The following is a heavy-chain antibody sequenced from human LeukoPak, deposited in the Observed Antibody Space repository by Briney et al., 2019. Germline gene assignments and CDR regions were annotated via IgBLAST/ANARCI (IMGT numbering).Heavy chain of an antibody. CDR3: ASRYFDWLSSGYAFDI. Sequence: GGSLRLSCAASGFTFSSYEMNWVRQAPGKGLEWVSYIGSSGSTIYYADSVKGRFTISRDNAKNSLYLQMNSLRAEDTAVYYCASRYFDWLSSGYAFDIWGQGTMVTVSS. J-gene: IGHJ3*02. CDR2: IGSSGSTI. D-gene: IGHD3-9*01. V-gene: IGHV3-48*03. CDR1: GFTFSSYE.